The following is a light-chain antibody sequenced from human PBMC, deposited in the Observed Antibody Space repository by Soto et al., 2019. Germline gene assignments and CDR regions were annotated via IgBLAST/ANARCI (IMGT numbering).Light chain of an antibody. CDR1: SSHIGNNY. J-gene: IGLJ2*01. CDR3: GTWDSSLSAGV. V-gene: IGLV1-51*01. CDR2: DNN. Sequence: QSVLTQPPSVSAAPGQTVTISCSGSSSHIGNNYVSWYQQLPGTAPKLLIYDNNKRPSGIPDRFSGSKSGTSATLGITGLQTGDEADYYCGTWDSSLSAGVFGGGTQLTVL.